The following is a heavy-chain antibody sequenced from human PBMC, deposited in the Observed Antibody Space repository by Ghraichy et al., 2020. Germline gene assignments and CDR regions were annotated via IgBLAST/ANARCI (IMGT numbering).Heavy chain of an antibody. V-gene: IGHV2-5*01. J-gene: IGHJ4*02. D-gene: IGHD6-6*01. CDR3: ARTLLAAPVGGAVDY. Sequence: SGPTLVKPTQTLTLTCTFSGLSLSTSGVGVGWIRQPPGKALEWLAVIYWNDDKRYSPSLMSRLTIIKDTSKNPVVLIMTNMDPVDTATYYCARTLLAAPVGGAVDYWGQGTLVTVSS. CDR1: GLSLSTSGVG. CDR2: IYWNDDK.